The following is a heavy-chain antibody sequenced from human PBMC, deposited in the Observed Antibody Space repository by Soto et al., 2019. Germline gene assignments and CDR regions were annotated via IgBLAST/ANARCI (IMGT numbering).Heavy chain of an antibody. J-gene: IGHJ4*02. CDR1: GYTFTNYV. D-gene: IGHD3-10*01. V-gene: IGHV1-3*01. CDR3: ARARIIDAFDY. Sequence: QVQLLQSGAEVKKPGASVKVSCKASGYTFTNYVMHWVRQAPGQRLEWMGWINAGNGNTKYSQKLQGRVTITRDTSASIAYMELSSLRSEDTAVYDCARARIIDAFDYWGQGTLVTVSS. CDR2: INAGNGNT.